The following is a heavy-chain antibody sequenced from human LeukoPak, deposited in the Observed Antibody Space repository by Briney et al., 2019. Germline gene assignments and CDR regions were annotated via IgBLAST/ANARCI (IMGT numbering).Heavy chain of an antibody. Sequence: EASVNVSCKASGYTFTSYYMHWVRQAPGQGLEWMGIINPSGGSTSYAQKFQGRVTMTRDTSTSTVYMELSSLRSKDTAVYYCARGVTTYYYDSSGYHPFDYWGQGTLVTVSS. CDR2: INPSGGST. V-gene: IGHV1-46*01. CDR1: GYTFTSYY. CDR3: ARGVTTYYYDSSGYHPFDY. D-gene: IGHD3-22*01. J-gene: IGHJ4*02.